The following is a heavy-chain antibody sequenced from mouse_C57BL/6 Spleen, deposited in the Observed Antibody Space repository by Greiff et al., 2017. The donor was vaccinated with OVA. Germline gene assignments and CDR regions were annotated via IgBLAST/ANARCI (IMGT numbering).Heavy chain of an antibody. CDR1: GFTFSNYW. J-gene: IGHJ2*01. V-gene: IGHV6-3*01. Sequence: EVKVEESGGGLVQPGGSMKLSCVASGFTFSNYWMNWVRQSPEKGLEWVAQIRLKSDNYATHYAESVKGRFTISRDDSKSSVYLQMNNLRAEDTGIYYCTRGIDYYGSSYFDYWGQGTTLTVSS. D-gene: IGHD1-1*01. CDR2: IRLKSDNYAT. CDR3: TRGIDYYGSSYFDY.